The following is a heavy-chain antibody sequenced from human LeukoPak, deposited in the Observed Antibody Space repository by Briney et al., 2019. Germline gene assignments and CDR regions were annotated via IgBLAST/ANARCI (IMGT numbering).Heavy chain of an antibody. CDR2: ISYDGSNK. CDR3: AKDQIAVAGRYFDY. V-gene: IGHV3-30*18. J-gene: IGHJ4*02. Sequence: PGGSLRLSCAASGFTFSSYGMHWVRQAPGKGLGWVAVISYDGSNKYYADSVKGRLTISRDNSKNTLYLQMNSLRAEDTAVYYCAKDQIAVAGRYFDYWGQGTLVTVSS. D-gene: IGHD6-19*01. CDR1: GFTFSSYG.